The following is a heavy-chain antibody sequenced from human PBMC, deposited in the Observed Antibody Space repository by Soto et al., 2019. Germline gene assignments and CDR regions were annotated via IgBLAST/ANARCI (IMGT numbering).Heavy chain of an antibody. D-gene: IGHD2-15*01. V-gene: IGHV4-34*01. Sequence: PSETLSLTCAVYCGSFSGYYWRWIRQPPGKGLEWIGEINHRGSTNYNPSLKIRVTISVDTAKNQFSLKLSSVTAADTAVYYCARVVVAAYYYYGMDVWGQGTTVTVSS. CDR2: INHRGST. CDR1: CGSFSGYY. CDR3: ARVVVAAYYYYGMDV. J-gene: IGHJ6*02.